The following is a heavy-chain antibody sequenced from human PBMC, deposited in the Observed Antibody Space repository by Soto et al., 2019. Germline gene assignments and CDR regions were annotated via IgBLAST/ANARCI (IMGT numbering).Heavy chain of an antibody. CDR3: ARDEDDGSGRSGGMDV. J-gene: IGHJ6*02. CDR1: GGSISSDDFF. V-gene: IGHV4-30-4*08. D-gene: IGHD3-10*01. CDR2: IYHSGPT. Sequence: QVQLQESGPGLVKPSETLSLSCNVSGGSISSDDFFWSRVRQPPARGLDWIGHIYHSGPTYYHPSLQRRITISVDNSKTQFPLKLRAVTAADTAVYFCARDEDDGSGRSGGMDVWGQGTDVAVS.